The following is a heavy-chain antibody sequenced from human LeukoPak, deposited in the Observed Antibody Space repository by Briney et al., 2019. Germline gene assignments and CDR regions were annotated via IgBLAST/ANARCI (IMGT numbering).Heavy chain of an antibody. CDR2: IYTSGSN. D-gene: IGHD5-18*01. V-gene: IGHV4-61*02. Sequence: SETLSLTCTVSGGSISSGSYYWGWLRQPAGKGLEWIVRIYTSGSNNYHPSIKSRITISVDPSKNQFSLKLSSVTAADTAVYYCARDAIQLWLGMDVWGKGTTVTISS. CDR1: GGSISSGSYY. J-gene: IGHJ6*04. CDR3: ARDAIQLWLGMDV.